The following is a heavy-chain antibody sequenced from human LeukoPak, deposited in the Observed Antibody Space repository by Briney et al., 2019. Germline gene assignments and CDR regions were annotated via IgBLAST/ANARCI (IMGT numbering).Heavy chain of an antibody. V-gene: IGHV3-30-3*01. CDR1: GFTFSSYA. CDR2: ISYDGSNK. CDR3: ATHGGL. J-gene: IGHJ4*02. D-gene: IGHD3-16*01. Sequence: PGGSLRLSCAASGFTFSSYAMHWVRQAPGKGLEWVAVISYDGSNKYYADSVKGRFTISRDNSKNTLYLQMNSLRAEDTAVYYCATHGGLWGQGTPVTVSS.